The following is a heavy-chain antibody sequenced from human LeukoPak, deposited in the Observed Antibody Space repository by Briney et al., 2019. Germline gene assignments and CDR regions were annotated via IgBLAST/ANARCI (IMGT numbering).Heavy chain of an antibody. J-gene: IGHJ6*03. V-gene: IGHV3-11*04. CDR1: GFTFSDYY. CDR2: ISSSGSTI. D-gene: IGHD3-3*01. Sequence: PGGSLRLSCAASGFTFSDYYMSWIRQAPGKGLEWVSYISSSGSTIYYADSVKGRFTISRDNAKNSLYLQMNSLRAEDTAVYYCARSPDYDFWSGYQYYYYYMDVWGKGTTVTVSS. CDR3: ARSPDYDFWSGYQYYYYYMDV.